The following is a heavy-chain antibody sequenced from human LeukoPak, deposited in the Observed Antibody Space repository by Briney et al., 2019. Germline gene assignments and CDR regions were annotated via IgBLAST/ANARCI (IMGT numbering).Heavy chain of an antibody. Sequence: SETLSLTCAVYGGSFSGYYWSWIRQPPGKGLEWIGEINHSGSTNYNPSLKSRVTISVDMSKNQFSLKMSSVTAADTAVYYCARAYSSSWYWNWFDPWGQGTLVTVSS. D-gene: IGHD6-13*01. V-gene: IGHV4-34*01. CDR1: GGSFSGYY. CDR2: INHSGST. CDR3: ARAYSSSWYWNWFDP. J-gene: IGHJ5*02.